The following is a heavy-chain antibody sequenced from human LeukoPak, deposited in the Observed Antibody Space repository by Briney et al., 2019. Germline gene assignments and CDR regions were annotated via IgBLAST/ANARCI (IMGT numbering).Heavy chain of an antibody. CDR1: GYTFTSYG. Sequence: GASVKVSCKASGYTFTSYGISWVRQAPGQGLEWMGGIIPIFGTANYAQKFQGRVTITADESTSTAYMELSSLRSEDTAVYYCARDEGYSSSSAPHDAFDIWGQGTMVTVSS. V-gene: IGHV1-69*13. J-gene: IGHJ3*02. D-gene: IGHD6-6*01. CDR3: ARDEGYSSSSAPHDAFDI. CDR2: IIPIFGTA.